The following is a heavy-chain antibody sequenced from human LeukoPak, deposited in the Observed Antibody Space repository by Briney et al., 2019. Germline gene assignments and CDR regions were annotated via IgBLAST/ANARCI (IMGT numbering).Heavy chain of an antibody. CDR2: INPNSGGT. Sequence: ASVKVSCKASGYSFTGYYRHWVRQAPGQGLEWMGWINPNSGGTNYAQKFQGRVTMTRDTSISTAYMELSRLRSDDTAVYYCARGDIVVLPAGIPHNWFDPWGQGTLVTVSS. J-gene: IGHJ5*02. D-gene: IGHD2-2*02. CDR3: ARGDIVVLPAGIPHNWFDP. CDR1: GYSFTGYY. V-gene: IGHV1-2*02.